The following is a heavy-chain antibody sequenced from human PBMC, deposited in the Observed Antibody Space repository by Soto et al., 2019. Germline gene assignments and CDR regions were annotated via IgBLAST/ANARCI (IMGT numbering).Heavy chain of an antibody. CDR3: ARQNYDSGTSWA. J-gene: IGHJ4*02. Sequence: SETLSLTCTVSGDSISSSYWNWIRQPPGRGLEWIGYIHYSGTTKYNPSLKSRVTISVGTSKNQFSLKLTSVTAADTAVYYCARQNYDSGTSWAWGQGTLVT. CDR2: IHYSGTT. D-gene: IGHD3-10*01. V-gene: IGHV4-59*08. CDR1: GDSISSSY.